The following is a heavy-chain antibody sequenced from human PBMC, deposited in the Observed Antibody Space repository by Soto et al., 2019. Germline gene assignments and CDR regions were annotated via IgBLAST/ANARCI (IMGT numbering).Heavy chain of an antibody. D-gene: IGHD2-21*02. V-gene: IGHV1-69*06. CDR3: ASSVVTAIPVESFDY. J-gene: IGHJ4*02. Sequence: QVQLVQSGAEVKKPGSSVKVSCKASGGTFSSYAISWVRQAPGQGLEWMGGIIPIFGTANYAQKFQGRVTINADKSTSIAYMEVSSLRSEDTDVYYCASSVVTAIPVESFDYWGQGTLVTVSS. CDR1: GGTFSSYA. CDR2: IIPIFGTA.